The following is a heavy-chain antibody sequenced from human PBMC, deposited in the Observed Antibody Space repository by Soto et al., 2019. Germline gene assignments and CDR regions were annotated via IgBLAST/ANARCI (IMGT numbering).Heavy chain of an antibody. CDR1: GFPFSRYA. J-gene: IGHJ4*02. V-gene: IGHV3-23*01. D-gene: IGHD3-3*01. Sequence: EVQLLESGGGLVQPGGSLRLSCAASGFPFSRYAMSWVRQAPGKGLKWVSIISGSGGDTHYAYSVEGRFTISRDNSKNTLYLQMTSLRAEDTAVYYCAKGKANTIFGVDTLFDYWGQGTRVTVSS. CDR2: ISGSGGDT. CDR3: AKGKANTIFGVDTLFDY.